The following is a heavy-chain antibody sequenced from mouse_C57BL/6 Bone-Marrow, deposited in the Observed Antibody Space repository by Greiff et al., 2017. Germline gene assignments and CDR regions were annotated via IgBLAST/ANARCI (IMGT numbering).Heavy chain of an antibody. V-gene: IGHV8-8*01. CDR1: GFSLSTFGMG. Sequence: QVTLKVSGPGILQPSQTLSLTCSFSGFSLSTFGMGVGWLRQPSGKGLEWLTHIWWDDDNYYNPALKSRLTISKDTSKNPIFLKIANVDTADSATYSCTRSPYYCGCNYFDCWGQGATLSVSS. J-gene: IGHJ2*01. D-gene: IGHD1-1*01. CDR2: IWWDDDN. CDR3: TRSPYYCGCNYFDC.